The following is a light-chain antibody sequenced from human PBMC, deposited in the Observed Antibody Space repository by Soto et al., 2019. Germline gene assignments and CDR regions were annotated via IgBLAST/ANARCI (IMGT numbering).Light chain of an antibody. CDR3: QQYGGSPWT. J-gene: IGKJ1*01. Sequence: EIVLTQSPGTLSLSPGERATLSCRASQSVSSSYLAWYQQKPGQAPRLLIYGASSRATGIPDRFSGSGSGTDFNITISGLEPEDFAVYYCQQYGGSPWTFGQGTKVEIK. CDR1: QSVSSSY. CDR2: GAS. V-gene: IGKV3-20*01.